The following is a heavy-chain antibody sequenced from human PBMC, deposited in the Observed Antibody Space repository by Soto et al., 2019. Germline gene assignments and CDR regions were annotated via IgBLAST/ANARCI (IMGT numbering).Heavy chain of an antibody. V-gene: IGHV3-9*02. J-gene: IGHJ5*01. CDR2: ISWTSGNI. Sequence: SLSLSCVASGFTSDDYAMYWVRQAPGKGLEWVSGISWTSGNIHYADAVRGRFTISRDNAKNSLHLQMTSLRVEDTALYYCAKDAVARSYDNWIDSWGQGTLVTVSS. CDR3: AKDAVARSYDNWIDS. D-gene: IGHD6-19*01. CDR1: GFTSDDYA.